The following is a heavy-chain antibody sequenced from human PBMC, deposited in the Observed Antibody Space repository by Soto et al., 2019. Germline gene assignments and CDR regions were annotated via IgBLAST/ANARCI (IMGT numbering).Heavy chain of an antibody. CDR3: ARGGNHWLVPIDY. CDR1: GFTFDGYA. D-gene: IGHD6-19*01. J-gene: IGHJ4*02. V-gene: IGHV3-9*01. CDR2: ITWNSGDV. Sequence: GGSLRLSCAASGFTFDGYAMHWVRQGPGKGLEWVSGITWNSGDVAYTGSVKGRFSISRDNAENSLYLHMNSLRPEDTAFYYCARGGNHWLVPIDYWGQGTLVTVSS.